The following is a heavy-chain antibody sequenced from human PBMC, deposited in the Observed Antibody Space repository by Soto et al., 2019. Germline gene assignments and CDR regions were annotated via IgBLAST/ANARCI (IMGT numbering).Heavy chain of an antibody. D-gene: IGHD6-13*01. CDR2: MHYGGST. CDR3: ARPGYSSSWYWFDL. J-gene: IGHJ5*02. V-gene: IGHV4-39*01. Sequence: SETLSLTCTVSGVSFRSSDYCWGWVRQPPNKGLEWIGSMHYGGSTFYNPSLKSRVTISVDTSKNQFSLKLTSVTAADTAVYYCARPGYSSSWYWFDLWGLGTPVTVSS. CDR1: GVSFRSSDYC.